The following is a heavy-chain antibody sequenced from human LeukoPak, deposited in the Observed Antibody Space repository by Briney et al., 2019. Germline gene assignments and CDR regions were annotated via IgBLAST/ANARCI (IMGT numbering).Heavy chain of an antibody. CDR3: AREGISGVFDY. D-gene: IGHD3-10*01. J-gene: IGHJ4*02. Sequence: PSETLSLTCIVSGGSIGSYYWSWIRQPPGKGLEWIGYVYRSGSTNYSPSLKSRVAISVDTSKSQFSLKLNSVTAADTAVYYCAREGISGVFDYWGQGTLVTVSS. CDR2: VYRSGST. CDR1: GGSIGSYY. V-gene: IGHV4-59*01.